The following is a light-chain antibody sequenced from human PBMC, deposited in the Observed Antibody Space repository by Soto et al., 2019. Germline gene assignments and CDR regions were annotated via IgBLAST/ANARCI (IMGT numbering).Light chain of an antibody. J-gene: IGLJ1*01. CDR1: SSDVGGYKF. Sequence: QSALTQPASVSGSPGQSITISCTGSSSDVGGYKFVSWYQQYPGKTPKLMIYEVSNRPSGVSNRFSGSKSGNTASLTISGLQAEDEADYYCNSHTSSGFRVFGTGTKVTVL. CDR3: NSHTSSGFRV. CDR2: EVS. V-gene: IGLV2-14*01.